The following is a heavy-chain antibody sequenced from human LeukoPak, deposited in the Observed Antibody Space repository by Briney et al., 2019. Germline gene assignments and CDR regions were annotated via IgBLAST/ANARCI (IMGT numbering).Heavy chain of an antibody. CDR3: ARGFDCSSASCSCMDL. CDR2: ISAYNGNT. V-gene: IGHV1-18*01. D-gene: IGHD2-2*01. Sequence: ASVKVSCKASGYTFTSYGIRWVRQAPGQGLEWMGWISAYNGNTNYAQKLQGRVTMTTDTSTSTAYMELRSLRSDDTAVYYCARGFDCSSASCSCMDLWGQGTTVTVSS. CDR1: GYTFTSYG. J-gene: IGHJ6*02.